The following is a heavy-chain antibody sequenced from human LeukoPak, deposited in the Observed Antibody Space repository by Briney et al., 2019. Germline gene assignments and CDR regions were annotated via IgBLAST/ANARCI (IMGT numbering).Heavy chain of an antibody. CDR3: ARSCKYYDFWSGSDYGMDV. Sequence: SETLSLTCTVSGGSISSYYWSWIRQPAGKGLEWIGRIYTSGSTNYNPSLKSRVTMSVDTSKNQFSLKLSSVTAADTAVYYCARSCKYYDFWSGSDYGMDVWGQGTTVTVSS. CDR1: GGSISSYY. CDR2: IYTSGST. D-gene: IGHD3-3*01. J-gene: IGHJ6*02. V-gene: IGHV4-4*07.